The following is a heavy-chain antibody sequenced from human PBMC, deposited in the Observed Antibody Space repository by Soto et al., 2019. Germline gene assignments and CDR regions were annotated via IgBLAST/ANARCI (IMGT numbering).Heavy chain of an antibody. J-gene: IGHJ4*02. D-gene: IGHD3-22*01. Sequence: QVQLQESGPGLVKPSGTLSLTCAVSGGSISSNDWWTWVRQPPGKGLEWIAETFHSGSTNYNPSLKSRVTISVDKSMSQFSLKLSSVTAADTAVYYCARTYHYDSSGYFYYFDYWGQGTLVTVSS. CDR2: TFHSGST. CDR3: ARTYHYDSSGYFYYFDY. CDR1: GGSISSNDW. V-gene: IGHV4-4*02.